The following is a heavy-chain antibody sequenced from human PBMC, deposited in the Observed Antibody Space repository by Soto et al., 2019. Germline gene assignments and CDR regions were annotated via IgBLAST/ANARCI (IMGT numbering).Heavy chain of an antibody. CDR2: IWYDGSNK. CDR1: GFTFSSYG. CDR3: ARGAGPGYYMDV. J-gene: IGHJ6*03. V-gene: IGHV3-33*01. Sequence: QVQLVESGGGVVQPGRSLRLSCAASGFTFSSYGMHWVRQAPGKGLEWVAVIWYDGSNKYYADSVKGRFTISRDNSKNTLYLQMNSLRAEDTAVYYCARGAGPGYYMDVWGKGTTVTVSS. D-gene: IGHD2-2*01.